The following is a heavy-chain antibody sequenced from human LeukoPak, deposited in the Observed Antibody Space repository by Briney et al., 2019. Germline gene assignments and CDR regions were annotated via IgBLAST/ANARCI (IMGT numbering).Heavy chain of an antibody. J-gene: IGHJ4*02. CDR2: ISNSGSTI. CDR3: ARDRDWVFDY. V-gene: IGHV3-48*01. Sequence: GGSLRLSCAASGFTFSSYSMNWVRQAPGKGLEWVSYISNSGSTIYYTDSVKGRFTISRDNAKNSLYLQMNSLRAEDTAVYYCARDRDWVFDYWGQGTLVTVSS. CDR1: GFTFSSYS. D-gene: IGHD2-21*02.